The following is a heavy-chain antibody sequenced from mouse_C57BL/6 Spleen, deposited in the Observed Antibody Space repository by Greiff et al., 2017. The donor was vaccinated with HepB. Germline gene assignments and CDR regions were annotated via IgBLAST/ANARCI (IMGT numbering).Heavy chain of an antibody. CDR2: IDPSDSYT. J-gene: IGHJ3*01. CDR3: ARRAYGSSPGFAY. V-gene: IGHV1-69*01. D-gene: IGHD1-1*01. CDR1: GYTFPSYW. Sequence: VQLQQPGAELVMPGASVKLSCKASGYTFPSYWMHWVKQRPGQGLEWIGEIDPSDSYTNYNQKFKGKSTLTVDKSSSTAYMQLSSLTSEDSAVYYCARRAYGSSPGFAYWGQGTLVTVSA.